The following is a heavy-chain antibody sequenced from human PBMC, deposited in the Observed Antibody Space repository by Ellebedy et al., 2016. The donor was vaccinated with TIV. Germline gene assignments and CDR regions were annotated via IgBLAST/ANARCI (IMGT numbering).Heavy chain of an antibody. CDR2: VKRSGRT. V-gene: IGHV4-34*01. Sequence: SETLSLTCAVYGGSFSGYYWSWVRQPPGKGLEWIGDVKRSGRTSYHPSLKSRVTISVDTSKNQFSLRLTSVTAADTAVYYCAEGRSGWYYFDYWGQGTLVTVSS. D-gene: IGHD6-19*01. CDR3: AEGRSGWYYFDY. J-gene: IGHJ4*02. CDR1: GGSFSGYY.